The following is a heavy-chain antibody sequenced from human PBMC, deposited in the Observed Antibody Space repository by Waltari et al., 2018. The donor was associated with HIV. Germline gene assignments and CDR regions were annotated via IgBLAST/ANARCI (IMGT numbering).Heavy chain of an antibody. Sequence: EAQLLESGGGLVQPGGSLRLCCAAAGFPFRSYAVSWVRQAPGKGLEWVSVISGSGGSTYYADSVKGRFTISRDNSKNTLYLQMNSLRAEDTAVYYCAKDWGYSYGPQPPGFDPWGQGTLVTVSS. J-gene: IGHJ5*02. D-gene: IGHD5-18*01. CDR3: AKDWGYSYGPQPPGFDP. CDR1: GFPFRSYA. CDR2: ISGSGGST. V-gene: IGHV3-23*01.